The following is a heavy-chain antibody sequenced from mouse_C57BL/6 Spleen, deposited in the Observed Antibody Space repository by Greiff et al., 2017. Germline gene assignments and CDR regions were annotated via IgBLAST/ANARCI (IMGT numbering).Heavy chain of an antibody. V-gene: IGHV1-64*01. CDR2: IHPNSGST. J-gene: IGHJ4*01. CDR3: ARKGVYYFDAMDY. CDR1: GYTFTSYW. Sequence: VQLQQPGAELVKPGASVKLSCKASGYTFTSYWMHWVKQRPGQGLEWIGMIHPNSGSTNYNEKFKSKATLTVDKSSSTAYMQLSSLTSEDSAVYYCARKGVYYFDAMDYWGQGTSGTVSS. D-gene: IGHD1-1*01.